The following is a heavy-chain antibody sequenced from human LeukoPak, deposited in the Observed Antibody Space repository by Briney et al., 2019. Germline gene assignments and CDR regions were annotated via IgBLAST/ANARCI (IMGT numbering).Heavy chain of an antibody. CDR1: GDSVSSNSAA. J-gene: IGHJ6*03. CDR2: TYYRSKWYN. Sequence: AQTLSLTCAISGDSVSSNSAAWNWIRQSPSRGLEWLGRTYYRSKWYNDYAVSVKSRISINPDTSKNQFSLQLNSVTPEDTAVYYCARDWGEAAKYGTYYYYYYMDVWGEGTTVSVSS. V-gene: IGHV6-1*01. D-gene: IGHD3-16*01. CDR3: ARDWGEAAKYGTYYYYYYMDV.